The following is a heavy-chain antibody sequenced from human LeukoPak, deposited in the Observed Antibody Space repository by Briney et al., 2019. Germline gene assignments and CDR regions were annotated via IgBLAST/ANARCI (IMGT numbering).Heavy chain of an antibody. V-gene: IGHV1-69*06. CDR3: ARDIAAAATVDY. J-gene: IGHJ4*02. Sequence: GASVKVSCKASGGTFSSYAISWVRQAPGQGLEWMGGIIPIFGTANYAQKFQGRVTITADKSTSTAYMELSSLRSEDTAVYYCARDIAAAATVDYWGQGTLVTVSS. CDR1: GGTFSSYA. CDR2: IIPIFGTA. D-gene: IGHD6-13*01.